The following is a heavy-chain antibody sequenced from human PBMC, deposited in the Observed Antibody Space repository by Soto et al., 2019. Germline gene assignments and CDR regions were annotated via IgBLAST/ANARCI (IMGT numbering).Heavy chain of an antibody. CDR3: ARAGCSSTSCYTYYYYGMDG. CDR2: IIPIFGTA. CDR1: GGTFSSYA. Sequence: QVQLVQSGAEVKKPGSSVKVSCKASGGTFSSYAISWVRQAPGQGLEWMGGIIPIFGTANYAQKFQGRVTITADESTRTAYMELSSLRSEDTAVYYCARAGCSSTSCYTYYYYGMDGWGQGTTVTVSS. V-gene: IGHV1-69*01. D-gene: IGHD2-2*02. J-gene: IGHJ6*02.